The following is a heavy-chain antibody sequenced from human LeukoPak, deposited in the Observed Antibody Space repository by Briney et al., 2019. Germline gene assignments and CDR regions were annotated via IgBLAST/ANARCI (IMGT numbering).Heavy chain of an antibody. CDR3: ARDYTYDFWSGYFNWFDP. D-gene: IGHD3-3*01. J-gene: IGHJ5*02. CDR2: IYHSGTT. Sequence: PSETLSLTCAVSGVAISRGGYAWNWIRQPPGKGLEWIAYIYHSGTTYYNPSLKSRATISVGTSKNQFSLKLSSVTAADTAVYYCARDYTYDFWSGYFNWFDPWGQGTLVTVSS. CDR1: GVAISRGGYA. V-gene: IGHV4-30-4*07.